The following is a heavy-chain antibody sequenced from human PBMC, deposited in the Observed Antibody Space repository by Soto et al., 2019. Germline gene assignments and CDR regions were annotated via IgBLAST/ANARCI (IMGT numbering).Heavy chain of an antibody. V-gene: IGHV1-2*02. CDR3: ARGGGVGVAGSAAFDM. CDR1: GYPVTAYY. Sequence: QLHLVQSGAVVKKPGASVTVSCSASGYPVTAYYMHWVRQAPGRGLEWMGGINPATGAAKYTQTFQGRVTMARDTSPGKVFMELSGLTSEDPACFFCARGGGVGVAGSAAFDMWGQGTLVTVSS. D-gene: IGHD3-3*01. J-gene: IGHJ3*02. CDR2: INPATGAA.